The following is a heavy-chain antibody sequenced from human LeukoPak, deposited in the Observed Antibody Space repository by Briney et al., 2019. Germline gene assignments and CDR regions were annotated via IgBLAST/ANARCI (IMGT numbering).Heavy chain of an antibody. CDR3: AAHRDDFLTGCFDY. CDR2: ISSSSNYI. J-gene: IGHJ4*02. V-gene: IGHV3-21*01. Sequence: PGGSLRLSCAASGFTFSNAWMSWVRQAPGKGLEWVSSISSSSNYIYYADSVKGRFTISRDNARNSLYLQMNSLRAEDTAMYYCAAHRDDFLTGCFDYWGQGTLVTVSS. D-gene: IGHD3-9*01. CDR1: GFTFSNAW.